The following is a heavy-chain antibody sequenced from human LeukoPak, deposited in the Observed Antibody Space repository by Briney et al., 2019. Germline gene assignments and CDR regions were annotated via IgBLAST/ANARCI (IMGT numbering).Heavy chain of an antibody. CDR2: INTDGSST. D-gene: IGHD3-16*01. CDR1: GFTFSNYW. V-gene: IGHV3-74*01. J-gene: IGHJ4*02. CDR3: ARDNTYVPDY. Sequence: PGGSLRLSCAASGFTFSNYWLYWVRQAPGKGLVWVSRINTDGSSTTYADSVKGRVSISRDNAKNTLYLQMNSLRAEDTAVYYCARDNTYVPDYWGQGTLVTVSS.